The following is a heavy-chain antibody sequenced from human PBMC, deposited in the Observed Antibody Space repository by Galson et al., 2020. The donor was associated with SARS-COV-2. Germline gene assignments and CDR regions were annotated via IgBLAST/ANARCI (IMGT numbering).Heavy chain of an antibody. V-gene: IGHV4-59*01. D-gene: IGHD4-17*01. CDR3: ARDPAPLYGDNYYYGMDF. Sequence: ETSETLSLTCSVSDVSMTSYYWSWIRQPPGKGLEWIGYISYSGSTNYNPSLRSRVTILVDLSKNQFSLKLSSVTAADTAVYYCARDPAPLYGDNYYYGMDFWGRGTTVTVSS. CDR1: DVSMTSYY. CDR2: ISYSGST. J-gene: IGHJ6*02.